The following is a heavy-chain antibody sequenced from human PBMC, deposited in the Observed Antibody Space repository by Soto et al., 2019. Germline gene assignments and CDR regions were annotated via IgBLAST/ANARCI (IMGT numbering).Heavy chain of an antibody. D-gene: IGHD6-6*01. J-gene: IGHJ3*02. CDR2: ISAYNGNT. Sequence: ASVKVSCKASGYTFTSYGISWVRQAPGQGLEWMGWISAYNGNTNYAQKLQGRVTMTTDTSTSTAYMELRSLRSDDTAVYYCARDLKYSSSSAFDIWGQGTMVTVSS. CDR1: GYTFTSYG. CDR3: ARDLKYSSSSAFDI. V-gene: IGHV1-18*01.